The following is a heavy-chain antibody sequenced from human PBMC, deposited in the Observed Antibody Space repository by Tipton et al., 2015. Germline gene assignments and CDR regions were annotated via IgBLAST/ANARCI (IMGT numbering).Heavy chain of an antibody. CDR2: ISAHNGNT. Sequence: QSGAEVKKPGASVKVSCKASGYTFTNYGFSWVRQAPGQGLEWMGWISAHNGNTNYAQKFQGRVTMTTDTSTSTAHMELRSLRSDDTAVYYCARHKRGTAAGDVWGQGTMVTVSS. V-gene: IGHV1-18*01. CDR3: ARHKRGTAAGDV. CDR1: GYTFTNYG. D-gene: IGHD6-13*01. J-gene: IGHJ3*01.